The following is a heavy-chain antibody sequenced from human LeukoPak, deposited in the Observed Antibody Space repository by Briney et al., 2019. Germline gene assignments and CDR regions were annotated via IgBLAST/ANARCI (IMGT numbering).Heavy chain of an antibody. J-gene: IGHJ6*03. Sequence: SQTLSLTCAVSGGSISGGGYSWSWIRQPPGKGLEWIGYIYYSGSTYYNPSLKSRVTISVDTSKNQFSLKLSSVTAADTAVYYCARGKNTYYYYMDVWGKGTTVTVSS. CDR3: ARGKNTYYYYMDV. CDR2: IYYSGST. V-gene: IGHV4-30-4*07. CDR1: GGSISGGGYS.